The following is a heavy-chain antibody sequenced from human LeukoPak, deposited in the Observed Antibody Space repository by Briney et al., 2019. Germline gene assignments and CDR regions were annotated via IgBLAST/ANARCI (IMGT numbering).Heavy chain of an antibody. CDR2: ISWNSGSI. Sequence: GRSLRLSCAASGFTFDDYAMHWVRQAPGKGLEWVSGISWNSGSIGYADSVKGRFTISRDSAKNSVFLHMISLRGEDTAVYYCARIGYSSSSFDYWGQGTLVTVSS. CDR3: ARIGYSSSSFDY. V-gene: IGHV3-9*01. CDR1: GFTFDDYA. J-gene: IGHJ4*02. D-gene: IGHD6-6*01.